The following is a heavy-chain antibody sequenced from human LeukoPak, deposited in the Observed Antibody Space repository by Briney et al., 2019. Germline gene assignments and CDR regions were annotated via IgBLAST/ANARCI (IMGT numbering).Heavy chain of an antibody. Sequence: SETLSLTCTVSGGSLSSYYGNWIRQPPGKGLEWIGSTSYSGSTNYNPSLESRVTISVDTSKNQISLKLSSVTAADTTVYYCARAPERWYSYGSYTYYYMDVWGKGTTVTVSS. V-gene: IGHV4-59*01. CDR2: TSYSGST. J-gene: IGHJ6*03. CDR1: GGSLSSYY. D-gene: IGHD5-18*01. CDR3: ARAPERWYSYGSYTYYYMDV.